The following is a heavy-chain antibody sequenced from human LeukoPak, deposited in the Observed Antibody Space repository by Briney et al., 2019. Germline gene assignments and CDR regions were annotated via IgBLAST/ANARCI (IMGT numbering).Heavy chain of an antibody. CDR3: ARTSFNWNGPGAFDI. V-gene: IGHV4-59*08. D-gene: IGHD1-20*01. CDR1: GGSISSYY. Sequence: PSETLSLTCTVSGGSISSYYWSWIRQPPGKGLEWIGYIYYSGSTNYNPSLKSRVTISVDTSKNQFSLKLSSVTAADTAVYYCARTSFNWNGPGAFDIWGQGTMVTVSS. J-gene: IGHJ3*02. CDR2: IYYSGST.